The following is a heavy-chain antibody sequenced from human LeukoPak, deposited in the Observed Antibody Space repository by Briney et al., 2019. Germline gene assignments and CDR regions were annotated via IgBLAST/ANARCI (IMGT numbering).Heavy chain of an antibody. D-gene: IGHD3-16*01. CDR3: AKVGDYDPYYMDV. V-gene: IGHV3-21*01. CDR2: ISSSSSYI. J-gene: IGHJ6*03. Sequence: GGSLRLSCAASGFTFSSYSMNWVRQAPGKGLEWVSSISSSSSYIYYADSVKGRFTISRDNAKNSLYLQMNSLRAEDTAVYYCAKVGDYDPYYMDVWGKGTTVTVSS. CDR1: GFTFSSYS.